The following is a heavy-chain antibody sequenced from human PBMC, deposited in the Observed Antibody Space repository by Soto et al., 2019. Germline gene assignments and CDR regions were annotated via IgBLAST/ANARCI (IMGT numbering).Heavy chain of an antibody. CDR1: GGTFSSYA. CDR2: IIPIFGTA. CDR3: ARVDVHYYYGMDV. V-gene: IGHV1-69*13. J-gene: IGHJ6*02. Sequence: SVKVSCKASGGTFSSYAISWVRQAPGQGLEWMGGIIPIFGTANYAQKFQGRVTITADESTSTAYMELSSLGSEDTAVYYCARVDVHYYYGMDVWGQGTTVTVSS.